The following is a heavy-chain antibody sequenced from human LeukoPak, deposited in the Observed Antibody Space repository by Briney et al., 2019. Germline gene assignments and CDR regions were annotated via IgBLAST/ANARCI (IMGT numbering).Heavy chain of an antibody. Sequence: GGSLRLSCAASGFTFRSYAMNWVRQAPGKGLEWVSGISGTGGSTHYVDSVMGRFTISRDNSKNTLDLQMNSLRAEDTALYYCAKRLGALGFDYWGQGTLVTVSS. V-gene: IGHV3-23*01. CDR1: GFTFRSYA. CDR3: AKRLGALGFDY. CDR2: ISGTGGST. J-gene: IGHJ4*02. D-gene: IGHD1-26*01.